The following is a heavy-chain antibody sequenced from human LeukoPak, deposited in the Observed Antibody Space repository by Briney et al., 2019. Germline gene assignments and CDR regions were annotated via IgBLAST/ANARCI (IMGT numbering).Heavy chain of an antibody. V-gene: IGHV4-59*01. CDR1: GGSISSYY. CDR2: IYYSGST. Sequence: SETLSLTCTVSGGSISSYYWSWIRQPPGKGLEWIGYIYYSGSTNYNPSLRSRVTISLDTSKNQFSLKLSSVTAADTAVYYCARSSYYYGADAFNIWGQGTMVTVSS. CDR3: ARSSYYYGADAFNI. J-gene: IGHJ3*02. D-gene: IGHD3-10*01.